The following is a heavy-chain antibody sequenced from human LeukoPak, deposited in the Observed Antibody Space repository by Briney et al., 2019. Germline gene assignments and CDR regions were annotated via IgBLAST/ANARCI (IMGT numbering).Heavy chain of an antibody. CDR1: GFTFSSYS. J-gene: IGHJ4*02. CDR3: ARDLGADPGDY. CDR2: ISSSSSTI. Sequence: GGSLRLSCAASGFTFSSYSMNWVRQAPGKGLEWVSYISSSSSTIYYADSVKGRFTISRDNAKNSLYLQMNSLRAEDTAVYYCARDLGADPGDYWGQGTLVTVSS. D-gene: IGHD1-26*01. V-gene: IGHV3-48*01.